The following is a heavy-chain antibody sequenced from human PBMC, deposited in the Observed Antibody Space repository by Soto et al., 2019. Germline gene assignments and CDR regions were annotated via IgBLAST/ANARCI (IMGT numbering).Heavy chain of an antibody. D-gene: IGHD3-10*01. CDR1: GFTFSNYW. V-gene: IGHV3-74*03. CDR3: ARAVVRGDAYNRPIDY. J-gene: IGHJ4*01. Sequence: GGSLRLSCAASGFTFSNYWMHWVRQAPGKGLLWVSRINSDGSSTAYADSVKGRFTISRDNARNTLYLQMNSLRAEDSAVYYCARAVVRGDAYNRPIDYWGPGTLVTVSS. CDR2: INSDGSST.